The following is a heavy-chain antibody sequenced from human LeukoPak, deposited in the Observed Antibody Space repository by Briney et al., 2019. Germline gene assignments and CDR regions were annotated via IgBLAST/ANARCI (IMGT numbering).Heavy chain of an antibody. CDR3: AKSRELLAARFDY. CDR1: GFTFDDYA. V-gene: IGHV3-9*01. Sequence: PGGSLRLSCAASGFTFDDYAMHWVRQAPGKGLEWVSGISWNSGSIGYADSVKGRFTISRDNAKNSLYLQMNSLRAEGTALYYCAKSRELLAARFDYWGQGTLVTVSS. CDR2: ISWNSGSI. J-gene: IGHJ4*02. D-gene: IGHD1-26*01.